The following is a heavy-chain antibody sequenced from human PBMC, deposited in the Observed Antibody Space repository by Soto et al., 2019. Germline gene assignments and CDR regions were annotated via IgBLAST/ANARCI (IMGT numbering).Heavy chain of an antibody. CDR3: ARPTRGVCDLDRLWEKFGS. V-gene: IGHV2-5*02. CDR1: GFSLSSIGMG. CDR2: IYWDDDK. D-gene: IGHD5-12*01. J-gene: IGHJ4*02. Sequence: QITVKESGLTLVKPTETLTLTCTFSGFSLSSIGMGVGWIRQPPGKALEWLALIYWDDDKRYSPSLHSRLTIPKAPSKNQVDLTMTNMDPVDTATYYCARPTRGVCDLDRLWEKFGSWGQGALVTVSS.